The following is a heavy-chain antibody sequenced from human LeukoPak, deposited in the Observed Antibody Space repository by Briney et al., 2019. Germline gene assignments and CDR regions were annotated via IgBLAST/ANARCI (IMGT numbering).Heavy chain of an antibody. Sequence: GGSLRLSCAASGFTFSNYDMNWVRQAPGKGLEWVSYISSNSNTIYYADSVKGRFTISRDNAKNSLYLQMNSLRAEDTAVYYCARSHGGPYRAFDIWGQGTMVTVSS. D-gene: IGHD3-16*01. CDR1: GFTFSNYD. V-gene: IGHV3-48*04. J-gene: IGHJ3*02. CDR3: ARSHGGPYRAFDI. CDR2: ISSNSNTI.